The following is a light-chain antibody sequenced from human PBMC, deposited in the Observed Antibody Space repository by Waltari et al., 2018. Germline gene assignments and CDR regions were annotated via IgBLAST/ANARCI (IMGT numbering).Light chain of an antibody. V-gene: IGKV3-20*01. Sequence: EIVLTQSPGTLSLSQGARATLSCRASQSVRGSFAGDQQKAGQAPRLLIYVASSRATGIPDRFSGSGSGTDFSLTISRLEPEDFAVYYCQHYVRLPATFGQGTKVEIK. CDR3: QHYVRLPAT. J-gene: IGKJ1*01. CDR2: VAS. CDR1: QSVRGS.